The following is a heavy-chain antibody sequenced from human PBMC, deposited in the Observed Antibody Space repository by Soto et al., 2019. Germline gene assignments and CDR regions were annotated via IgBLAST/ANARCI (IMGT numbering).Heavy chain of an antibody. J-gene: IGHJ3*01. CDR3: AKSVAYYYDSSGPDDAFDL. V-gene: IGHV3-23*01. CDR2: ISATGGST. CDR1: GFTFSSYA. D-gene: IGHD3-22*01. Sequence: PGGSLRLSCAASGFTFSSYAMSWVRQAPGKGLEWVSTISATGGSTFDADSVKGRFIISRDNSKNTLYLEMDSLSAEDTAVYYCAKSVAYYYDSSGPDDAFDLWGQGTMVTVS.